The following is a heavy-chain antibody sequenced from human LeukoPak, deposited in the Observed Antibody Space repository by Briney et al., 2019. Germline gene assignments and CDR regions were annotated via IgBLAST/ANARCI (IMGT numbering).Heavy chain of an antibody. D-gene: IGHD3-10*01. CDR1: GFTFTDDW. CDR2: IYPGDSDT. J-gene: IGHJ4*02. CDR3: ARGKVSMATAFKY. V-gene: IGHV5-51*01. Sequence: GESLKISCQTAGFTFTDDWISWLRQMPGKGLEWMGIIYPGDSDTKYSPSFRGQVTMSADKSTNTAYLQWGSLKASDTAMYFCARGKVSMATAFKYWGQGTLVTVSS.